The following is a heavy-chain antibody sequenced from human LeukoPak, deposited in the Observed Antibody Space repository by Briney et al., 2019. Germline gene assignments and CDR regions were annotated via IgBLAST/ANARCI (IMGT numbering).Heavy chain of an antibody. V-gene: IGHV4-59*12. Sequence: SETLSLTCTVSGGSISSYYWSWIRQPPGKGLEWIGYIYYSGSTYYNPSLKSRVTISVDTSKNQFSLKLSSVTAADTAVYYCARDQLDYDSSGYFFDAFDIWGQGTMVTVSS. CDR2: IYYSGST. D-gene: IGHD3-22*01. CDR3: ARDQLDYDSSGYFFDAFDI. CDR1: GGSISSYY. J-gene: IGHJ3*02.